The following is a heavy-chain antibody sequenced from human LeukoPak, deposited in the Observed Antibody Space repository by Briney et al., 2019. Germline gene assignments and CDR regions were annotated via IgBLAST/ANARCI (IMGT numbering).Heavy chain of an antibody. CDR3: ARPHCSSTSCYDEFDY. J-gene: IGHJ4*02. D-gene: IGHD2-2*01. V-gene: IGHV1-18*01. CDR2: ISAYNGNI. Sequence: ASVKVSCKASSYTFTSYGISWVRQAPGQGLEWMGWISAYNGNINYAQKLQGRVTMTTDTSTSTAYMELRSLRSDDTAVYYCARPHCSSTSCYDEFDYWGQGTLVTVSS. CDR1: SYTFTSYG.